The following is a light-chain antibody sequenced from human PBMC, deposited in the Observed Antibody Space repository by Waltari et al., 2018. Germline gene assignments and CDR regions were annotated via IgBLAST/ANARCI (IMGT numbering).Light chain of an antibody. V-gene: IGKV3-20*01. Sequence: EIVLTQSPGTLSLSPGERATLSCRASQSVGRSLAWYQRKTGQAPRLLIYDTSNRATGIPERFSGSGSGTDFSLTISRLEPEDFAVYYCQMYVRLPVTFGQGTKVEIK. CDR1: QSVGRS. CDR3: QMYVRLPVT. J-gene: IGKJ1*01. CDR2: DTS.